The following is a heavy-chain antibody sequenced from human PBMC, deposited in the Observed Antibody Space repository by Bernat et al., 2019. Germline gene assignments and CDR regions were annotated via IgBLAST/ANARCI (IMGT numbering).Heavy chain of an antibody. Sequence: QLQLQESGPGLVKPSETLSLTCTVSGGPISSSSYYWGWMRQPPGKGLEWIGSIFYSGSTYHNPSLKSRITISVDTSKNQFSLKLSSVTAADTAVYYCARYHGTYYYYFDYWGQGTLVTVSS. D-gene: IGHD1-26*01. CDR2: IFYSGST. CDR3: ARYHGTYYYYFDY. J-gene: IGHJ4*02. CDR1: GGPISSSSYY. V-gene: IGHV4-39*01.